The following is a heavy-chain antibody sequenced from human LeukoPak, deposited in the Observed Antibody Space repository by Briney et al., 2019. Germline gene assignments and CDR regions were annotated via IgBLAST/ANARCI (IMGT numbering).Heavy chain of an antibody. J-gene: IGHJ4*02. CDR1: GASIGSNNW. Sequence: PSGTLSLTCAVSGASIGSNNWWSWVRQPPGKGLEGIGEIFFTGTTTYNPSLKSRVSMSLDKSKNQFSLNLTSVTAEDTAIYFCARVYCSSNSCYLDYWSQGTLVTVSS. D-gene: IGHD2-2*01. CDR3: ARVYCSSNSCYLDY. V-gene: IGHV4-4*02. CDR2: IFFTGTT.